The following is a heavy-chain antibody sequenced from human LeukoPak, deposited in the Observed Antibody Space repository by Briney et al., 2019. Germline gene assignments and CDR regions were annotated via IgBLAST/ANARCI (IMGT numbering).Heavy chain of an antibody. D-gene: IGHD1/OR15-1a*01. CDR1: GFSISAYH. CDR3: ASGESGWNI. Sequence: QTGGSLRLSCAASGFSISAYHMGWVRQAPGKGLEWVANINPGGSVKYYVDSVEGRFTISRDNAKNSLYLQMNSLTVEDTAVYYCASGESGWNIWGQGALATVSS. V-gene: IGHV3-7*01. CDR2: INPGGSVK. J-gene: IGHJ4*02.